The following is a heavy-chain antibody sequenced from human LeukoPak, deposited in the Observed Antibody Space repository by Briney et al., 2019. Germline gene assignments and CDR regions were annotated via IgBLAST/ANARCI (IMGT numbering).Heavy chain of an antibody. J-gene: IGHJ4*02. CDR3: ARGIYGDYAY. D-gene: IGHD4-17*01. CDR1: GFTFSRNW. V-gene: IGHV4-34*01. CDR2: INHSGST. Sequence: GSLRLSCAASGFTFSRNWMSWIRQPPGKGLEWIGEINHSGSTNYNPSLKSRVTISVDTSKNQFSLKLSSVTAADTAVYYCARGIYGDYAYWGQGTLVTVSS.